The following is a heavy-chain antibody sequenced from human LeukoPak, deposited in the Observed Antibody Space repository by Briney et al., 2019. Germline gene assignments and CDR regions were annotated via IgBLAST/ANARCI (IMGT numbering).Heavy chain of an antibody. CDR3: AGSFYGSGKGAIDY. Sequence: PSETLSLTCTVSGGSISSSRYYWGWIRQPPGKGLEWIGSIYYSGSTYYNPSLKSRVTISVDTSKNQFSLKLSSVTAADTAVYYCAGSFYGSGKGAIDYWGQGTLVTVSS. CDR1: GGSISSSRYY. J-gene: IGHJ4*02. CDR2: IYYSGST. D-gene: IGHD3-10*01. V-gene: IGHV4-39*01.